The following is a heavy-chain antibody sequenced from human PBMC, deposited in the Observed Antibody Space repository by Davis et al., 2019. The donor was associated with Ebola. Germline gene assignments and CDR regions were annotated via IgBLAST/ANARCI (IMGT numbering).Heavy chain of an antibody. Sequence: AASVKVSCKASGYTFTSYGISWVRQAPGQGLEWMGWISAYNGNTNYAQKLQGRVTMTTDTSTSTAYMELRSLRSDDTAVYYCAKTMVQGVIANIYGMDVWGQGTTVIVSS. V-gene: IGHV1-18*01. D-gene: IGHD3-10*01. CDR1: GYTFTSYG. CDR3: AKTMVQGVIANIYGMDV. J-gene: IGHJ6*02. CDR2: ISAYNGNT.